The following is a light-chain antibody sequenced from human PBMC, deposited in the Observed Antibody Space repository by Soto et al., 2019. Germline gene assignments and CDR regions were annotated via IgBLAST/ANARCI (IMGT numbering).Light chain of an antibody. CDR3: HQRQSWPRT. V-gene: IGKV3D-20*02. Sequence: EIVLTQSPGTLSLSPLERSTLSFISSQSVSSSYLAWYQQKPGQAPRLLIYQTSIRAAGIPARFSASGTGTDFTLTISDVQPEDFAVYYCHQRQSWPRTFGQGTKVDIK. J-gene: IGKJ1*01. CDR1: QSVSSSY. CDR2: QTS.